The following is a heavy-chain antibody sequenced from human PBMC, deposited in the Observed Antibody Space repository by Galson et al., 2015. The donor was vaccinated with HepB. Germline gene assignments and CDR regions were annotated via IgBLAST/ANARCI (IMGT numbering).Heavy chain of an antibody. CDR2: IYDGGRI. CDR1: GGSISSHY. CDR3: ARQKGNKMPFDY. D-gene: IGHD4-23*01. J-gene: IGHJ4*02. Sequence: LSLTCSVSGGSISSHYWSWMRQPPGKGLEWIGHIYDGGRINYNPSLKSRVSLSTDTSNNQFSLKLSSVTAADTAVYHCARQKGNKMPFDYWGRGTLVTVSS. V-gene: IGHV4-59*08.